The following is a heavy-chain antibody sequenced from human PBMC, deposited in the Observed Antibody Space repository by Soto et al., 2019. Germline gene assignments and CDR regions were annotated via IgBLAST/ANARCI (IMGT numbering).Heavy chain of an antibody. V-gene: IGHV1-18*01. CDR2: ISAYNGNT. J-gene: IGHJ4*02. Sequence: QVQLVQSGAEVKKPGASVKVSCKASGYTFTSYGISWVRQAPGQGLEWMGWISAYNGNTNYAQKLQGRGTMTTDTSTSTAYMELRSLRSDDTAVYYCARDQPQSYYDSSGYFDYWGQGTLVTVSS. CDR1: GYTFTSYG. CDR3: ARDQPQSYYDSSGYFDY. D-gene: IGHD3-22*01.